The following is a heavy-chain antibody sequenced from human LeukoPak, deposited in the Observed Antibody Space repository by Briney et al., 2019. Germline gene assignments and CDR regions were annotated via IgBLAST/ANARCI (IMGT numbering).Heavy chain of an antibody. V-gene: IGHV3-23*01. D-gene: IGHD3-3*01. J-gene: IGHJ6*02. Sequence: PGGSLRLSCAASGFTFSSYAMSWVRQAPGKGLEWVSAISGSGGSTYYADSVKGRFTISRDNSKNTLYLQMNSLRAEDTAVYYCAKDWDYDFWSGYYTYYYYGMDVWGQGTTVTVSS. CDR2: ISGSGGST. CDR1: GFTFSSYA. CDR3: AKDWDYDFWSGYYTYYYYGMDV.